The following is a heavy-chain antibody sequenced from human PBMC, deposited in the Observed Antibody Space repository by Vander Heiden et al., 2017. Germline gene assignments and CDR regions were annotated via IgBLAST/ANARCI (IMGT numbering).Heavy chain of an antibody. J-gene: IGHJ5*01. CDR3: AKDREFTPGNFDS. CDR1: GFTFNTHG. CDR2: VSFDGSEK. D-gene: IGHD1-1*01. V-gene: IGHV3-30*18. Sequence: QVHLVESGGGVVQPGRSLRLSCEASGFTFNTHGMHWVRQAPGKGLEWVAVVSFDGSEKFYADSVRGRFTISRDNSKNTLFLQMDSLRPEDTGTYYCAKDREFTPGNFDSWGQGTLVTVSS.